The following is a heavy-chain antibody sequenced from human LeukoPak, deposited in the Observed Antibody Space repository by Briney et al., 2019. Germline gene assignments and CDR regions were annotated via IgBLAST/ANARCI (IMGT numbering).Heavy chain of an antibody. V-gene: IGHV3-74*01. D-gene: IGHD3-22*01. CDR2: INSDGSST. CDR3: AKSAYYDASGYYREYYFDY. Sequence: GGSLRLSCAASGFTFSSYWMHWVRQGPGKGLVWVSRINSDGSSTNYADSVRGRFTISRDNAENTLYLQMNSLRAEDTAVYYCAKSAYYDASGYYREYYFDYWGQGTLVTVSS. CDR1: GFTFSSYW. J-gene: IGHJ4*02.